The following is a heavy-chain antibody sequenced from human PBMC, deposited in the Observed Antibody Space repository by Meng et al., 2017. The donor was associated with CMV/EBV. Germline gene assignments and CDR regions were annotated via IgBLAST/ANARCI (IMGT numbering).Heavy chain of an antibody. CDR2: ISSSGSTI. D-gene: IGHD3-3*01. CDR1: GFTFSDYY. Sequence: GESLKISCAASGFTFSDYYMSWIRQAPGKGLEWASYISSSGSTIYYADSVKGRFTISRDNAKNSLYLQMNSLRAEDTAVYYCARVSGVRVFLEPYYYGMDVWGQGTTVTVSS. CDR3: ARVSGVRVFLEPYYYGMDV. J-gene: IGHJ6*02. V-gene: IGHV3-11*01.